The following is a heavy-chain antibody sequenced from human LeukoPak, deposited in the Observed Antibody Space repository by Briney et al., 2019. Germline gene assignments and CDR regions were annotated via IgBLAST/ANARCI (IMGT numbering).Heavy chain of an antibody. CDR1: GYTFTSYG. Sequence: ASVKVSCKASGYTFTSYGISWVRQAPGQGLERMGCISAYNGNTNYAQKLQGRVTMTTDTSTSKLYMGLRSLRSDDTGVYYCERCFGGSCYGDAFDIWGQGTMVTVSS. CDR2: ISAYNGNT. J-gene: IGHJ3*02. D-gene: IGHD2-15*01. V-gene: IGHV1-18*01. CDR3: ERCFGGSCYGDAFDI.